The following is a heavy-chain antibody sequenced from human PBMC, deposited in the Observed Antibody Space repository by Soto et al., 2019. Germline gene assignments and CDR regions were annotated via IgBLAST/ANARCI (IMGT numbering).Heavy chain of an antibody. Sequence: HPGGSLRLSCAASGFTFSSYAMSWVRQAPGKGLEWVSGISGGGSNTFYADYVKGRFTISRDNSKNTLLLQMNSLGAEDTAVYYCAEDSNKYSSSLRGRYFDYWGQGIGVTVSS. CDR1: GFTFSSYA. CDR2: ISGGGSNT. J-gene: IGHJ4*02. V-gene: IGHV3-23*01. CDR3: AEDSNKYSSSLRGRYFDY. D-gene: IGHD4-4*01.